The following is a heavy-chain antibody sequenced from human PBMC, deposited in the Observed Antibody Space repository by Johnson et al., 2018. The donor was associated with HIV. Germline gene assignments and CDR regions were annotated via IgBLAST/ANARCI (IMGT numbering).Heavy chain of an antibody. V-gene: IGHV3-74*01. CDR3: ARMTTTVSHHDAFDI. D-gene: IGHD4-17*01. Sequence: VQLVESGGDLVQPGGSLRLSCVGSGFTFSTNWMHWVRQAPGKGLVWVSRINSDGSSTSYAESVKGRFTISRDNAKNTLYLQMNSLRAEDTAVYYCARMTTTVSHHDAFDIWGQGTMVTVSS. J-gene: IGHJ3*02. CDR2: INSDGSST. CDR1: GFTFSTNW.